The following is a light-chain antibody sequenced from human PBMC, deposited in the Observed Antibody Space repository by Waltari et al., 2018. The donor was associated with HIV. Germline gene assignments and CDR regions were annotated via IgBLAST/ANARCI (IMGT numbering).Light chain of an antibody. CDR1: SLRSYY. V-gene: IGLV3-19*01. Sequence: SSELNQDPAVSVALGQTVRITCQGDSLRSYYASWYQRKPGQAPLLVIYGKNNRPSGIPDRFSGSSSGNTASLTITGAQAEDEADYYGNSRDSSGYVFGTGTKVTVL. CDR3: NSRDSSGYV. CDR2: GKN. J-gene: IGLJ1*01.